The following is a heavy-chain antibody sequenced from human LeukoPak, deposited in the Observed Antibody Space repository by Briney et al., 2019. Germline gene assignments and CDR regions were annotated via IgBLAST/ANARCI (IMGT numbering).Heavy chain of an antibody. V-gene: IGHV1-2*02. J-gene: IGHJ1*01. CDR1: GYTFTGYY. Sequence: ASVKVSCKASGYTFTGYYMHWVRQAPGQGLEWMAWIDPSTGNTHYAQKFQGRITVTRDTSISTTYMELSWLTSDDTALHYCAREYSASEHWGQGTLVTVSS. CDR2: IDPSTGNT. CDR3: AREYSASEH. D-gene: IGHD4-11*01.